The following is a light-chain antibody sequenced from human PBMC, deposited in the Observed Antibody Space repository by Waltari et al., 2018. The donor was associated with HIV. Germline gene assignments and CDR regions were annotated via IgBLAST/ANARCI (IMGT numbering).Light chain of an antibody. CDR2: LGS. CDR3: MQALQTPLT. CDR1: QSLLHSNGYNY. Sequence: DIVMTQSPLSLPVNPGEPASIPCRSSQSLLHSNGYNYLDWYLQKPGQSPQLLIYLGSNRASGVPDRFSGSGSGTDFTLKISRVEAEDVGVYYCMQALQTPLTFGGGTKVEIK. J-gene: IGKJ4*01. V-gene: IGKV2-28*01.